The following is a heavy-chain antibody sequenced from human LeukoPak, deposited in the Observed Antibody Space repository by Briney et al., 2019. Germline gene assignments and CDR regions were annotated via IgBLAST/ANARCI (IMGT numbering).Heavy chain of an antibody. V-gene: IGHV4-59*08. CDR2: IYHSGST. J-gene: IGHJ4*02. D-gene: IGHD5-24*01. CDR3: ARHESKDGYRGFDY. CDR1: GGSLSYYY. Sequence: SETLSLTCTVSGGSLSYYYWTWIRQPPGKGLEWIGYIYHSGSTNYNPSLKSRVTISVDRSKKLFSLSLSSMTAADTAVYYCARHESKDGYRGFDYWGQGTLVTVSS.